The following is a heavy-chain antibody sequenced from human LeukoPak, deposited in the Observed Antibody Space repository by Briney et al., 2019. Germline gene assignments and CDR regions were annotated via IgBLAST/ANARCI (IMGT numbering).Heavy chain of an antibody. V-gene: IGHV4-34*01. CDR3: APPGDETFDY. CDR1: GGSFSGYY. J-gene: IGHJ4*02. Sequence: PSETLSLTCAVYGGSFSGYYWSWIRQPPGKGLEWIGEINHSGSTNYNPSLKSRVTISVDTSKNQFSLKLSFVTAADTAVYYCAPPGDETFDYWGQGTLVTVSS. CDR2: INHSGST.